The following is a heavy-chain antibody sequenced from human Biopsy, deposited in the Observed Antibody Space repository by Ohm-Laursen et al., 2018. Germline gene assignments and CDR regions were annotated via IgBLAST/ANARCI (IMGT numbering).Heavy chain of an antibody. CDR2: IYNTETT. Sequence: SQTLSLTCTVSGGSISSSTTYYCAWLRQPPGKGLEWIGSIYNTETTFYNPSLKSRVTISVDTSTNQFSLKVSSVTAADTALYFCARHPTGFWFDPWGHGTLVTVSS. CDR3: ARHPTGFWFDP. V-gene: IGHV4-39*01. J-gene: IGHJ5*02. CDR1: GGSISSSTTYY.